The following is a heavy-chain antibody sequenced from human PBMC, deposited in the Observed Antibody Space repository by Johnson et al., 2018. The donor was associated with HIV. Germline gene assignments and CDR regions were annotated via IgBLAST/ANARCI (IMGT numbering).Heavy chain of an antibody. J-gene: IGHJ3*02. CDR3: ARARDRSSSRDAFDI. CDR1: GFTFSNAC. V-gene: IGHV3-20*04. D-gene: IGHD6-13*01. Sequence: VQLAESGGGLVKPGGSLRLSCEASGFTFSNACMSWVRQVPGKGLEWVSGVNWNGGSTGYADSAQGRFTISRDNSKNTLYLQMNSLRAEDTAVYYCARARDRSSSRDAFDIWGQGTMVTVSS. CDR2: VNWNGGST.